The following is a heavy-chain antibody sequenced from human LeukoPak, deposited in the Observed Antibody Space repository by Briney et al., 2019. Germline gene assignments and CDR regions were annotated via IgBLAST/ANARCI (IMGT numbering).Heavy chain of an antibody. CDR3: ARVGQRYYDILTGYSFDY. Sequence: PSETLSLTCTVSGGSISTSSYYWGWIRQPPGKGLEWIGSIYYSGSTYYNPSLKSRVTISVDTSKNQFSLKLSSVTAADTAVYYCARVGQRYYDILTGYSFDYWGQGTLVTVSS. CDR1: GGSISTSSYY. J-gene: IGHJ4*02. CDR2: IYYSGST. V-gene: IGHV4-39*07. D-gene: IGHD3-9*01.